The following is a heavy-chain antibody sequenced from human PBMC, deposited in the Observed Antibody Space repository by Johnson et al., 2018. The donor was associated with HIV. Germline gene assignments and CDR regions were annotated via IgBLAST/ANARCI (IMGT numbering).Heavy chain of an antibody. CDR3: ATGRWALRSNVWGSVDAFDM. J-gene: IGHJ3*02. CDR2: ISYDGSNK. Sequence: QEQLVESGGGVVQPGRSLRLSCAASGFTFSSYAMHWVRQAPGKGLEWVAVISYDGSNKYYADSVKGRFTISRDNSKNMLYLQMNSLRGEDTAVYYCATGRWALRSNVWGSVDAFDMWGQGTMVTVSS. D-gene: IGHD3-16*01. V-gene: IGHV3-30-3*01. CDR1: GFTFSSYA.